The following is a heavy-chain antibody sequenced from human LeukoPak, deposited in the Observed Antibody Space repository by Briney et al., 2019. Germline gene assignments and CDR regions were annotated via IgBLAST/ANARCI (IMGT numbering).Heavy chain of an antibody. Sequence: PGGSRRLSCLVSGFTFSIYEMNWVRQAPGKGLEWHSYIITTGSNIYYADSAKGRLTISRDNSKSSLYLQMNGLRDEDTAIYCCARNDGYGGSLPDYWGQGTLVTVSS. D-gene: IGHD4-23*01. CDR1: GFTFSIYE. J-gene: IGHJ4*02. CDR2: IITTGSNI. V-gene: IGHV3-48*03. CDR3: ARNDGYGGSLPDY.